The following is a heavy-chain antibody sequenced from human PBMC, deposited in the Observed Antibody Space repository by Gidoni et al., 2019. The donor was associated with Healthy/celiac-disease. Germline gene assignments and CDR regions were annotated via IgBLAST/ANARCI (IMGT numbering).Heavy chain of an antibody. CDR2: ISVGSGNT. J-gene: IGHJ6*02. CDR3: AADRGVAPLYGMDV. V-gene: IGHV1-58*01. CDR1: GFTFTSSS. Sequence: QMQLVQSGPEVKKPGTSVKVSCKASGFTFTSSSVQWVRQARGQRLEWIGWISVGSGNTNYAQKFQERVTITRDMSTSTAYMELSSLRSEDTAVDYCAADRGVAPLYGMDVWGQGTTVTVSS. D-gene: IGHD3-10*01.